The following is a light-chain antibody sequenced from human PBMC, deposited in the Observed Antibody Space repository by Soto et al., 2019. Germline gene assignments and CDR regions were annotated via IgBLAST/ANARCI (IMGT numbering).Light chain of an antibody. V-gene: IGLV2-8*01. CDR2: EVY. Sequence: QSALTQPPSASGSPGQSVAVSCTGTSSDVGGHDLVSWYQQHPGKAPKLLIYEVYKRPSGVPGRFSGSKSGNTASLIVSGLHADDEADYYCSSYSTSSTLIFGGGTKVTVL. CDR1: SSDVGGHDL. CDR3: SSYSTSSTLI. J-gene: IGLJ2*01.